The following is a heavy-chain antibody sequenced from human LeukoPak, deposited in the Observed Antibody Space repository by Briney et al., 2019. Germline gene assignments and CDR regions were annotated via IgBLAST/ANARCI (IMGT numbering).Heavy chain of an antibody. CDR3: AGGTTPGVF. CDR2: INHSGST. J-gene: IGHJ4*02. Sequence: SETLSLTCAVYGGSFSGYYWTWIRQPPGEGLEWIGEINHSGSTNYNPSLKSRVTISVDTSKNQISLKLSSVTTADTAVYYCAGGTTPGVFWGQGTLATVSS. CDR1: GGSFSGYY. D-gene: IGHD3-10*01. V-gene: IGHV4-34*01.